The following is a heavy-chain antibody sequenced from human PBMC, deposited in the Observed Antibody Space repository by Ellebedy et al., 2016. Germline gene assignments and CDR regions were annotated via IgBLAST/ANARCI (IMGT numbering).Heavy chain of an antibody. D-gene: IGHD6-13*01. CDR2: ISGSGGST. CDR1: GFTFDDYA. Sequence: GGSLRLXXAASGFTFDDYAMHWVRQAPGKGLEWVSAISGSGGSTYYADSVKGRFTISRDNSKNTLYLQMNSLRAEDTAVYYCAKVSSSWYEGNDYWGQGTLVTVSS. J-gene: IGHJ4*02. CDR3: AKVSSSWYEGNDY. V-gene: IGHV3-23*01.